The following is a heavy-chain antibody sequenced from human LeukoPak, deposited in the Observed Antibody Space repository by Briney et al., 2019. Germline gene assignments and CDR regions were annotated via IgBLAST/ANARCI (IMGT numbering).Heavy chain of an antibody. CDR2: ISSSGSTI. Sequence: GGSLRLSCAASGFTFSSYEMNWVRQAPGKGLEWVSYISSSGSTIYYADSVKGRFTISRDNAKNSLYLQMNSLRAEDTAVYYCARFPGGAEYRHYYYMDVWGKGTTVTVSS. CDR1: GFTFSSYE. D-gene: IGHD2-21*01. CDR3: ARFPGGAEYRHYYYMDV. J-gene: IGHJ6*03. V-gene: IGHV3-48*03.